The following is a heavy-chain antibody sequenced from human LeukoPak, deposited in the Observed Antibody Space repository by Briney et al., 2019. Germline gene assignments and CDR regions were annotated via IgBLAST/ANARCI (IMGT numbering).Heavy chain of an antibody. Sequence: GGSLRLSCAASGFTFSSYGMHWVRQAPGKGLEWVLAISGSGGSTYSADSVKGRFTISRDNSKNTLYLQMNSLRAEDTAVYYCAKDPLAPYYDILTGFDYWGQGTLVTVSS. CDR2: ISGSGGST. J-gene: IGHJ4*02. D-gene: IGHD3-9*01. CDR1: GFTFSSYG. CDR3: AKDPLAPYYDILTGFDY. V-gene: IGHV3-23*01.